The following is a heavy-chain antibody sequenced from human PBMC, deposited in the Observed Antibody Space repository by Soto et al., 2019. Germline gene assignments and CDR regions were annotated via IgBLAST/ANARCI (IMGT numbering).Heavy chain of an antibody. J-gene: IGHJ4*02. CDR3: ARDIGSYAYAEGY. V-gene: IGHV4-4*07. CDR2: VYSSGTT. Sequence: PSETLSLTCIVSGGSINSYWWSWIRRPAGKGLEWIGRVYSSGTTDYNPSLNSRATMSVETFKNQFSLKLTSVTAADTAVYYCARDIGSYAYAEGYWGQGIQVTVSS. CDR1: GGSINSYW. D-gene: IGHD2-2*01.